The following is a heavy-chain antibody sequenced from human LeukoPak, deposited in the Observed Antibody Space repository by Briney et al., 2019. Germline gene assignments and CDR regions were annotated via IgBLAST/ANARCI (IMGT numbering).Heavy chain of an antibody. CDR1: GFTFSSYS. CDR3: ARNDGDPAHDAFDI. CDR2: ISGSSNTI. Sequence: GGSLRLSCAASGFTFSSYSMNWVRQAPGKGLEWVSYISGSSNTIYYADSVKGRFTISRDNAKNSLYLQMNSLRAEDTAVYSCARNDGDPAHDAFDIWGQGTMVTVSS. D-gene: IGHD4-17*01. J-gene: IGHJ3*02. V-gene: IGHV3-48*01.